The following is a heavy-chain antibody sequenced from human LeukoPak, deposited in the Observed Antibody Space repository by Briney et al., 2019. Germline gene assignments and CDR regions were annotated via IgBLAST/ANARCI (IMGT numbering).Heavy chain of an antibody. V-gene: IGHV3-23*01. D-gene: IGHD3-16*02. CDR1: GFTFTYYA. CDR2: ISGSADTT. CDR3: ARHRTASDY. Sequence: GGSLRLSCAASGFTFTYYAMNWVRQAPGKGLEWVSAISGSADTTYYADSVKGRFTISRDNAKSSLYLQMNSLRAEDTALYYCARHRTASDYWGQGTLVTVSS. J-gene: IGHJ4*02.